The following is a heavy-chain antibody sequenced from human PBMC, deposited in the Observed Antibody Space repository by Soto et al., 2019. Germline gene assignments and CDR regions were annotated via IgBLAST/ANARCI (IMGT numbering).Heavy chain of an antibody. V-gene: IGHV1-2*04. J-gene: IGHJ4*02. CDR1: GYTFTGYY. CDR3: HTVTSDSVDY. Sequence: ASVKVACKASGYTFTGYYMHWVRQAPGQGLEWMGWINPNSGGTNYAQKFQGWVTMTRDTSISTAYMELSRLRSDDTAVYYCHTVTSDSVDYWGQGTLVTVSS. CDR2: INPNSGGT. D-gene: IGHD4-17*01.